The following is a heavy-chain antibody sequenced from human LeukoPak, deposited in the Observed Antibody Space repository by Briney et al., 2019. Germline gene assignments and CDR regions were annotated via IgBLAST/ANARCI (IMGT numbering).Heavy chain of an antibody. V-gene: IGHV4-39*01. CDR1: GGSFSSSSYY. CDR3: ARHYRYSSSPGALRY. CDR2: IYYSGST. J-gene: IGHJ4*02. D-gene: IGHD6-13*01. Sequence: SETLSLTCTVSGGSFSSSSYYWGWVRQPPGTGLEWIGSIYYSGSTYYNPSLKSRVTISVDTSKNQFSLKLSSVTAADTAVYYCARHYRYSSSPGALRYWGQGTLVTVSS.